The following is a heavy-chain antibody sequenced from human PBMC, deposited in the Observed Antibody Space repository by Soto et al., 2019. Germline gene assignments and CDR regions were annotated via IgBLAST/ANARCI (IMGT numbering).Heavy chain of an antibody. CDR2: ISGSGGST. D-gene: IGHD1-26*01. Sequence: EVQLLESGGGLVQPGGSLRLSCAASGFTFSSYAMRWVRQAPGKGLEWVSAISGSGGSTYYADSVKGRFTISRDNSKNTRCRQRSSLRAEDTAVYYCARRGSGSYCDYWGQGTLVIVSS. V-gene: IGHV3-23*01. CDR3: ARRGSGSYCDY. J-gene: IGHJ4*02. CDR1: GFTFSSYA.